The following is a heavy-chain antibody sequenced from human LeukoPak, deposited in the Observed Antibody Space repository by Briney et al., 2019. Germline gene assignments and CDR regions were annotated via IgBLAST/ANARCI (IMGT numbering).Heavy chain of an antibody. V-gene: IGHV4-30-4*08. J-gene: IGHJ4*02. CDR3: ASSIMVRGPWDFDY. CDR2: IYYTGST. CDR1: GGSFSSGDYY. Sequence: SQTLSLTCTVSGGSFSSGDYYWSWIRQPPGKGLEWIGYIYYTGSTYYNPSLKSRVTISVDTSKNQFSLKLSSVTAADTAVYYCASSIMVRGPWDFDYWGQGTLVTVS. D-gene: IGHD3-10*01.